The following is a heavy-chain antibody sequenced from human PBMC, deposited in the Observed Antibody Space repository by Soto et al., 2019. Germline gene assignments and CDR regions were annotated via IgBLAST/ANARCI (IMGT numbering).Heavy chain of an antibody. CDR2: INPNSGGT. V-gene: IGHV1-2*04. CDR1: GYTFTGYY. CDR3: ARALGAAAGRTSYYYYYGMDV. Sequence: ASVKVSCKAPGYTFTGYYMHWVRQAPGQGLEWMGWINPNSGGTNCAQKFQGWVTMTRDTSISTAYMELSRLRSDDTAVYYCARALGAAAGRTSYYYYYGMDVRGQGTTVTVSS. D-gene: IGHD6-13*01. J-gene: IGHJ6*02.